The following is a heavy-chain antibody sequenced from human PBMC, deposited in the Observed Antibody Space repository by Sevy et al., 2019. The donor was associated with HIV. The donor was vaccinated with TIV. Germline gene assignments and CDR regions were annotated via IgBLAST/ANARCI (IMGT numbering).Heavy chain of an antibody. J-gene: IGHJ4*02. V-gene: IGHV3-33*01. Sequence: GGSLRLSCATSGFTFNSYGMHWVRQAPGKGLEWVALIWFDASNKYYADSVKGRFSISRDIVKNTLHLQMNSLRAEDTAVYYCARDLEFYDYGDYGPAFTPDYWGQGTLVTVSS. CDR2: IWFDASNK. D-gene: IGHD4-17*01. CDR1: GFTFNSYG. CDR3: ARDLEFYDYGDYGPAFTPDY.